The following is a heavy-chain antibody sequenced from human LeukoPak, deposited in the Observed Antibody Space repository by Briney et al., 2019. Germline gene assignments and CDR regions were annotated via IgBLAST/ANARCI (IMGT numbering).Heavy chain of an antibody. J-gene: IGHJ6*04. D-gene: IGHD3-10*02. CDR3: AELGITMIGGV. CDR2: IKQDGGEI. V-gene: IGHV3-7*01. Sequence: GGSLRLSCAASGFTFSNYFMSWIRQAPGKGLEWVANIKQDGGEIYYVDSVKGRFTISRDNAKNSVSLRMNSLRAEDTAVYYCAELGITMIGGVWGKGTTVTISS. CDR1: GFTFSNYF.